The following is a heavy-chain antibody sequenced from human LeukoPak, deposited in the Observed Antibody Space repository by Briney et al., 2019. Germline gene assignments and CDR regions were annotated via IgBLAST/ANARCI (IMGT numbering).Heavy chain of an antibody. D-gene: IGHD3-9*01. J-gene: IGHJ4*02. CDR2: INPSGGST. Sequence: ASVKVSCKASGYSLTTYYMHWVRQAPGQGLEWMAIINPSGGSTNYAQKFQGRVTITADESTSTAYMELSSLRSEDTAVYYCARALLRYFDWLLPYYFDYWGQGTLVTVSS. CDR1: GYSLTTYY. V-gene: IGHV1-46*01. CDR3: ARALLRYFDWLLPYYFDY.